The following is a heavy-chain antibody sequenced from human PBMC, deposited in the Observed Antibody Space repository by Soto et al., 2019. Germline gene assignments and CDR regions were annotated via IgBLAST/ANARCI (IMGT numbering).Heavy chain of an antibody. Sequence: QVQLQESGPGLVKPSGTLSLSCAVSGGSISRSNWWTWVRQPPGKGLEWIGDIYYSGTTNYNPSLKSRVTILLDTSRNQFSLKLNSVTAADTAVYYCARFSVDYNFDSWGKGTLVTVSS. CDR3: ARFSVDYNFDS. V-gene: IGHV4-4*02. D-gene: IGHD1-20*01. CDR2: IYYSGTT. J-gene: IGHJ4*02. CDR1: GGSISRSNW.